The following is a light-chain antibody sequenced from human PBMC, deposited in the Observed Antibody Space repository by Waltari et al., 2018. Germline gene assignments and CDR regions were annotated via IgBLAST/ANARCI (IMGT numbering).Light chain of an antibody. Sequence: SYVLTQPPSVSVAPGQTASITCGGDNIGSNSVPWYQQKAGQAPVLVVHDDSDRPSGIPERLSGSNSGNTATLTISRVEAGDEADFYCQVWDSGSGHPHVVFGGGTRLTVL. CDR1: NIGSNS. J-gene: IGLJ2*01. CDR3: QVWDSGSGHPHVV. V-gene: IGLV3-21*02. CDR2: DDS.